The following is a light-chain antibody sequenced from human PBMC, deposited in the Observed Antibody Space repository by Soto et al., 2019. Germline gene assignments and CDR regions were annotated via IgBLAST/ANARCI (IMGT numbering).Light chain of an antibody. CDR3: QQYESSPRT. J-gene: IGKJ1*01. V-gene: IGKV3-20*01. CDR1: QSVSRRY. CDR2: GAS. Sequence: VLTQSPGTLSLSPGERATLSCRASQSVSRRYLAWSQQKPGQAPRLLIYGASGRATGIPDRFSGSGSGTDFTLTISRLEPEDFAIYYCQQYESSPRTFGQGTKVEIK.